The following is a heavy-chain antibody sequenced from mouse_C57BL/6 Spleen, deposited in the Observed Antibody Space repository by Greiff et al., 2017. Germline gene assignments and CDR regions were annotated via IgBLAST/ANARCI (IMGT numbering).Heavy chain of an antibody. CDR1: GYTFTSYW. V-gene: IGHV1-7*01. CDR2: INPSSGYT. D-gene: IGHD2-4*01. J-gene: IGHJ4*01. Sequence: VKLVESGAELAKPGASVKLSCKASGYTFTSYWMHWVKQRPGQGLEWIGYINPSSGYTKYNQKFKDKATLTADKSSSTAYMQLSSLTYEDSAVYYCARYDYDPYYAMDYWGQGTSVTVSS. CDR3: ARYDYDPYYAMDY.